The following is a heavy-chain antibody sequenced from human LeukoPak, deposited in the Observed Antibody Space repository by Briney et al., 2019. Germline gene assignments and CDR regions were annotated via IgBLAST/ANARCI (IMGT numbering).Heavy chain of an antibody. CDR3: AKDEIGAVAGLIDY. Sequence: PGRSLRLSCAASGFTFSSYGMYWVRQAPGKGLEWVALISYDGSNKYYADSVKGRFTISRDNSKNTLYLQMNSLRVEDTAVYYCAKDEIGAVAGLIDYWGQGTLVTVSS. J-gene: IGHJ4*02. V-gene: IGHV3-30*18. CDR1: GFTFSSYG. D-gene: IGHD6-19*01. CDR2: ISYDGSNK.